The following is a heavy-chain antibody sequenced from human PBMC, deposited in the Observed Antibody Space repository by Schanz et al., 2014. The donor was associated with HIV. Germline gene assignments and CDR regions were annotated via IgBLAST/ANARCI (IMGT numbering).Heavy chain of an antibody. Sequence: QMQLVQSGPEVKKPGTSVKVSCKASGFTFTSSAVQWVRQARGQRLEWIGWIVVGSGNTNYAQKFQARVTITSDMSTSTAYTELSSLRSEDPAVYYCAADSEWFGESPSAFDIWGQGTMVTVSS. V-gene: IGHV1-58*01. D-gene: IGHD3-10*01. CDR1: GFTFTSSA. CDR3: AADSEWFGESPSAFDI. CDR2: IVVGSGNT. J-gene: IGHJ3*02.